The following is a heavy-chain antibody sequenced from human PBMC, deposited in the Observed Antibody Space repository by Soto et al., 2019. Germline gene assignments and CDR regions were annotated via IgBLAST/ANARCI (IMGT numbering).Heavy chain of an antibody. CDR3: ARHSLLTTVTTYSWLFDY. D-gene: IGHD4-17*01. Sequence: SETLSLTCTVSGGSISSYYWSWIRQPPGKGLEWIGYIYYSGSTNYNPSLKSRVTISVDTSKNQFSLKLSSVTAADTAVYYCARHSLLTTVTTYSWLFDYWGQGTLVTVS. CDR1: GGSISSYY. CDR2: IYYSGST. V-gene: IGHV4-59*08. J-gene: IGHJ4*02.